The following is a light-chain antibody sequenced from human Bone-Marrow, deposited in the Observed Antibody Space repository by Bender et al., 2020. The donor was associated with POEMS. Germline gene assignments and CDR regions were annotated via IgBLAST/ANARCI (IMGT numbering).Light chain of an antibody. Sequence: QSVVTQEPSLSVSPGGTVTLTCGLKSGSVSTNDHPSWYRQNPGQAPRTLIYSTSTRSTGVPNRFSGSILGDRAALTITGAQADDESTYYCILCFDTDIRVFGGGTKLTVL. V-gene: IGLV8-61*01. CDR3: ILCFDTDIRV. CDR2: STS. CDR1: SGSVSTNDH. J-gene: IGLJ3*02.